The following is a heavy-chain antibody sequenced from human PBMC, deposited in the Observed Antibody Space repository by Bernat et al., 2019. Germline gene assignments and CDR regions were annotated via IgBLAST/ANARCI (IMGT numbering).Heavy chain of an antibody. Sequence: EVQLVESGGGLVQPGGSLRLSCAASGFTFSSYSMNWVRQAPGKGLEWVSYISSSSSTISYADSVKGRFTISRDNAKNSLYLQMNSLRDEDTAVYYCAKGLRFLEWFPWGGDYWGQGTLVTVSS. CDR2: ISSSSSTI. CDR1: GFTFSSYS. V-gene: IGHV3-48*02. J-gene: IGHJ4*02. D-gene: IGHD3-3*01. CDR3: AKGLRFLEWFPWGGDY.